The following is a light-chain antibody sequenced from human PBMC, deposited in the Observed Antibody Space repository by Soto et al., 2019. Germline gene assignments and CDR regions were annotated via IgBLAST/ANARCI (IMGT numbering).Light chain of an antibody. J-gene: IGLJ3*02. CDR3: QSRDSSLSSSWV. CDR1: SSDVGGYNY. CDR2: EVS. V-gene: IGLV2-14*01. Sequence: QAVVTQPASVSGSPGQSITISCTGTSSDVGGYNYVSWYQQHPGKAPKLMIYEVSNRPSGVSNRFSGSKSGNTASLTISGLQAEDEADYYCQSRDSSLSSSWVFGGGTKLTVL.